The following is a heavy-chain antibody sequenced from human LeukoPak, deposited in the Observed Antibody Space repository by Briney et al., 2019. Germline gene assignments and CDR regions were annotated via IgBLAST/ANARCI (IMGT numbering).Heavy chain of an antibody. D-gene: IGHD3-22*01. CDR2: ISGSGGST. CDR3: ASDPRDSGAYYYDRLGY. J-gene: IGHJ4*02. Sequence: SGGSLRLSCAASGLTFNSNAVRCVRQAPGKGLEWVSVISGSGGSTYYADSVKGRFTISRDNSKRTLNLQMNSLSVEDTAVYYGASDPRDSGAYYYDRLGYWGQGTLVTVSS. CDR1: GLTFNSNA. V-gene: IGHV3-23*01.